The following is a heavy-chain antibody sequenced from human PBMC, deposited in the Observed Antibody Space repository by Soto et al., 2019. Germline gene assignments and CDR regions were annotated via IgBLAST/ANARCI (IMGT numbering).Heavy chain of an antibody. V-gene: IGHV3-66*01. CDR2: IQSGGPT. CDR1: GFTVSSKY. J-gene: IGHJ4*02. D-gene: IGHD2-2*03. CDR3: ARGFRGYCSSTSCYLPSDY. Sequence: GGSLRLSCAASGFTVSSKYMSWVRQAPGKGLEWVSLIQSGGPTYYADSVKGRFTISRDNSKDTLYLQMNSLRAEDTAVYYCARGFRGYCSSTSCYLPSDYWGQGTLVTVSS.